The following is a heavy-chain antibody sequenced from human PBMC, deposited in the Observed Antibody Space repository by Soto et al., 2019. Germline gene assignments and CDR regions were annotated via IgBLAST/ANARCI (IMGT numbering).Heavy chain of an antibody. J-gene: IGHJ4*02. D-gene: IGHD3-3*01. V-gene: IGHV3-33*01. Sequence: QVQLVESGGGVVQPGRSLRLSCAASGFTFSSYGMHWVRQAPGKGLEWVAVIWYDGSNKYYADYVKGRFTISRDNSKNTVYRQMNSLRAEDTAVYYCARDLRGRGGYYACGYWCQGTLVTVSS. CDR3: ARDLRGRGGYYACGY. CDR2: IWYDGSNK. CDR1: GFTFSSYG.